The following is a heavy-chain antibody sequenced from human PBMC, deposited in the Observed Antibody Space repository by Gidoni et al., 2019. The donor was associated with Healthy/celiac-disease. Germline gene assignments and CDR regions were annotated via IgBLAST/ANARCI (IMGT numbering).Heavy chain of an antibody. CDR2: ISAYNGHT. Sequence: QVQLVQSGAEVKKPGASVKVSCKASGYTFTSYGISWVRQAPGQGLEWMGWISAYNGHTNYAQKLQGRVTMTTDTSTSTAYMELRSLRSDDTAVYYCARGPITIFGVVISGYYYYGMDVWGQGTTVTVSS. D-gene: IGHD3-3*01. CDR1: GYTFTSYG. J-gene: IGHJ6*02. CDR3: ARGPITIFGVVISGYYYYGMDV. V-gene: IGHV1-18*01.